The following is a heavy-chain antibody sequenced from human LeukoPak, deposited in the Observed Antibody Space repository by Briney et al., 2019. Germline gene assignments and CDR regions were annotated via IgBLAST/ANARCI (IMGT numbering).Heavy chain of an antibody. CDR1: GFTFSSYA. V-gene: IGHV3-30-3*01. CDR2: ISYDGSNK. Sequence: GGSLRLSCAASGFTFSSYAMHWVRQAPGKGLEWVAVISYDGSNKYYADSVKGRFTISRDNSKNTLYLQMNSLRAEDTAVYYCAKAPYYYDSSGYPYWGQGTLVTVSS. CDR3: AKAPYYYDSSGYPY. J-gene: IGHJ4*02. D-gene: IGHD3-22*01.